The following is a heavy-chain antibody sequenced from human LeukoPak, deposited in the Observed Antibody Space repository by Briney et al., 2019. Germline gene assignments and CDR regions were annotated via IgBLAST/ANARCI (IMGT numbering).Heavy chain of an antibody. CDR3: ARGLNYYGSGSYYKPYYYFDY. J-gene: IGHJ4*02. V-gene: IGHV4-38-2*02. CDR1: GYSISSAYY. CDR2: IYHSGST. D-gene: IGHD3-10*01. Sequence: SETLSLTCTVSGYSISSAYYWAWIRQPPGKGLEWIGSIYHSGSTYYNPSLKSRVTISVDTSKNQFSLKLSSVTAADTAVYYCARGLNYYGSGSYYKPYYYFDYWGQGTLVTVSS.